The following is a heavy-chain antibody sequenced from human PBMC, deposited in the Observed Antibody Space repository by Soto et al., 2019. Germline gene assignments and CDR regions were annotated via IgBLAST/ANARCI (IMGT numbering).Heavy chain of an antibody. CDR3: ARRTGSSFAFFDY. Sequence: LSLTCAVSGGSISSGGYSWSWIRQPPGKGLEWIGYIYHSGSTYYNPSLKSRVTISVDTSKNQFSLKLSSVTAADTAVYYCARRTGSSFAFFDYWGQGTLVTVSS. CDR1: GGSISSGGYS. D-gene: IGHD6-13*01. CDR2: IYHSGST. J-gene: IGHJ4*02. V-gene: IGHV4-30-2*02.